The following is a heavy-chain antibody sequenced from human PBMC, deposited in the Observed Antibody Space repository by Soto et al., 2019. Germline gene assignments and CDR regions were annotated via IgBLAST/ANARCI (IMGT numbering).Heavy chain of an antibody. CDR3: ARDPTPYSGSYIYYYGMDV. CDR1: GYSISSGYY. Sequence: KSXETLSLTGAVSGYSISSGYYWCWIRQPPGKGLEWIGSIYHSGSTYYNPSLKIRVTISVDTSKNQFSLKLSSVTAADTAVYYCARDPTPYSGSYIYYYGMDVWGQGTTVTVSS. J-gene: IGHJ6*02. CDR2: IYHSGST. D-gene: IGHD1-26*01. V-gene: IGHV4-38-2*02.